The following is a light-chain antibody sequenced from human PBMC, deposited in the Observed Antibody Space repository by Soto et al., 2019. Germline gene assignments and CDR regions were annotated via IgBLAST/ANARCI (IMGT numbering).Light chain of an antibody. CDR1: QSVSSSS. CDR3: QQYNNWPRT. J-gene: IGKJ1*01. Sequence: EIVLTQFPDTLSLSPGERATLSCRASQSVSSSSLAWYQQRRGQAPRLLIHGATTRATGIPARFSGSGSGTEFTLTISSLQSEDFAVYYCQQYNNWPRTFGQGTKVDIK. V-gene: IGKV3-15*01. CDR2: GAT.